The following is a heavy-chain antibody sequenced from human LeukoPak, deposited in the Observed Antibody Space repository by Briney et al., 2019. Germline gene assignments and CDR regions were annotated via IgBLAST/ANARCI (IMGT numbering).Heavy chain of an antibody. CDR1: GGSISSYY. J-gene: IGHJ4*02. CDR3: ARVRWGSFDY. Sequence: SETLSLTCTVSGGSISSYYWSWIRQPPGKGLEWIWYIYYSGSTNYNPSLKSRVTISVDTSKNQFSLKLSSVTAADTAVYYCARVRWGSFDYWGQGTLVTVSS. D-gene: IGHD1-26*01. V-gene: IGHV4-59*01. CDR2: IYYSGST.